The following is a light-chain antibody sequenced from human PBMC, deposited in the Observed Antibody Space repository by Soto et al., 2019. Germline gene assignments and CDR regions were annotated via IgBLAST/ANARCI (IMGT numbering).Light chain of an antibody. CDR2: QDN. J-gene: IGLJ1*01. CDR1: SGSIASNF. CDR3: QSYDESSHV. V-gene: IGLV6-57*01. Sequence: NFMLTQPHSVSASPGKTVTISCTRSSGSIASNFVQWSQQRPGSSPTTVIYQDNQRPSGVPHRFSGSIDRSSNSASLTISGLRTEDEADSYCQSYDESSHVFGTGTKVTVL.